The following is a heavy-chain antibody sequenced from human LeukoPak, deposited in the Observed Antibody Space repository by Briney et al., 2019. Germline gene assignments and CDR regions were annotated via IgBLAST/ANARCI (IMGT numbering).Heavy chain of an antibody. CDR1: GFTFSSYA. J-gene: IGHJ4*02. CDR2: ISYDGSNK. CDR3: AYSAAGQLYYFDY. V-gene: IGHV3-30-3*01. D-gene: IGHD6-13*01. Sequence: GGSLRLSCAASGFTFSSYAMHWVRQAPGKGLEWVAVISYDGSNKYYADSVKGRFTISRDNSKNTLYLQMNSLRAEDTAVYYCAYSAAGQLYYFDYWGQGTLVTVSS.